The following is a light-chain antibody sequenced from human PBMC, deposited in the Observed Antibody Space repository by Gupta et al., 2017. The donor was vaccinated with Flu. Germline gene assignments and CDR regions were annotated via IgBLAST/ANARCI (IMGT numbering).Light chain of an antibody. CDR2: QDK. CDR1: KLGNRY. V-gene: IGLV3-1*01. Sequence: CSGEKLGNRYVCWYQQRPGQSPLLVIVQDKKRPSGITERFSGSNSGNTATLTISRAQPMDEAAYYCQTWDENISVFGPGTAVTVL. CDR3: QTWDENISV. J-gene: IGLJ1*01.